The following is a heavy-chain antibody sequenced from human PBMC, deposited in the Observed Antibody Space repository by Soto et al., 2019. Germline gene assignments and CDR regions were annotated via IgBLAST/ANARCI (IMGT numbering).Heavy chain of an antibody. J-gene: IGHJ4*02. CDR3: ATESGSTYGYFDH. CDR1: GVSVTSDEDY. D-gene: IGHD5-18*01. CDR2: ISNSGST. V-gene: IGHV4-30-4*01. Sequence: SETLSLTCTVSGVSVTSDEDYWTWHRQSPGKGLEWIGYISNSGSTGYNPSLKTRLSMSVDRSKNQFTLRLTSVTAADTAVYFCATESGSTYGYFDHWGQGTQVTVSS.